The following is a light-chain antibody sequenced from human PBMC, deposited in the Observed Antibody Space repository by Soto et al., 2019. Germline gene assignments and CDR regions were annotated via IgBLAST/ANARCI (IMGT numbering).Light chain of an antibody. V-gene: IGKV3-20*01. Sequence: EIVLTQSPDTLSLSPGERATLSCRASQSVSSSYLAGYQQTPGQAPRLLIYGTSNRATGIPDRFSGSGSGTDFTLTISRLEPEDFAVYYCQQYGNSRWTFGQGTKVEIK. J-gene: IGKJ1*01. CDR3: QQYGNSRWT. CDR1: QSVSSSY. CDR2: GTS.